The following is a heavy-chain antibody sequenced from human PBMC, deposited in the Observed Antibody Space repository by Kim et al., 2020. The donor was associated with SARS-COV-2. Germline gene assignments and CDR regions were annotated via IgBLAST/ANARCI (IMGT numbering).Heavy chain of an antibody. J-gene: IGHJ6*02. CDR1: GFTFSSYG. Sequence: GGSLRLSCAASGFTFSSYGMHWVRQAPGKGLEWVAVIWYDGSNKYYADSVKGRFTISRDNSKNTLYLQMNSLRAEDTAVYYCARDLDCGGDCYSYYYYGMDVWGQGTTVTVSS. CDR2: IWYDGSNK. V-gene: IGHV3-33*01. D-gene: IGHD2-21*02. CDR3: ARDLDCGGDCYSYYYYGMDV.